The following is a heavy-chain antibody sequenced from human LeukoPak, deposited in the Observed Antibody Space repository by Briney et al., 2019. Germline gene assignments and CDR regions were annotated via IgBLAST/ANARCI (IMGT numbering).Heavy chain of an antibody. CDR3: AKARRYCSSTSCYGPGDY. Sequence: PGGSLRLSCAASGFTFSSYGMHWVRQAPGKGLEWVAFIRYDGSNKYYAGSVKGRFTISRDNSKNTLYLQMNSLRAEDTAVYYCAKARRYCSSTSCYGPGDYWGQGTLVTVSS. J-gene: IGHJ4*02. D-gene: IGHD2-2*01. CDR1: GFTFSSYG. CDR2: IRYDGSNK. V-gene: IGHV3-30*02.